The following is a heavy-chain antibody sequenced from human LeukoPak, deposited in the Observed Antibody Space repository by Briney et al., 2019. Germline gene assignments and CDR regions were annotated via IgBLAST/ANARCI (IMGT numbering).Heavy chain of an antibody. V-gene: IGHV3-23*01. CDR1: GFTFSSYA. D-gene: IGHD6-13*01. CDR2: ISGSGGST. CDR3: AKGVREQQRQRSYYYYYMDV. J-gene: IGHJ6*03. Sequence: GGSLRLSCAASGFTFSSYAMSWVRQAPGKGLEWVSAISGSGGSTYYADSVKGRFTISRDNSKNTLYLQMNSLRAEDTAVYYCAKGVREQQRQRSYYYYYMDVWGQGTMVTVSS.